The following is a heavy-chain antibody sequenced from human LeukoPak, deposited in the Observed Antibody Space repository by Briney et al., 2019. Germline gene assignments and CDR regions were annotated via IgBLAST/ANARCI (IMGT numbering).Heavy chain of an antibody. D-gene: IGHD3-9*01. CDR1: GGSISTYY. J-gene: IGHJ3*02. Sequence: SETLSLTCTVSGGSISTYYWTWIRQPPGRGLEWIGYIYYSGSTNYNPSLKSRVTISVDTSKNQFSLKLTSVTAADTAVYYCAREYDILSNYDAFDIWGQGTMVTVSS. CDR3: AREYDILSNYDAFDI. V-gene: IGHV4-59*01. CDR2: IYYSGST.